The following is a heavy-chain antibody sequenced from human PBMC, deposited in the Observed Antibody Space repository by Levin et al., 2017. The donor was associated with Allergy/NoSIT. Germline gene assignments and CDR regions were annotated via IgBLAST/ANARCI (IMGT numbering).Heavy chain of an antibody. Sequence: PGGSLRLSCAASGFTFSNYAISWVRQAPGKGLKWVSAITRFGGRTYYADSVKGRFTVSRDDSKNAVYLQMSSLRAEDTAVYYCGREFGGAGWYSADYWGQGALVAVS. CDR2: ITRFGGRT. CDR1: GFTFSNYA. V-gene: IGHV3-23*01. D-gene: IGHD6-19*01. CDR3: GREFGGAGWYSADY. J-gene: IGHJ4*02.